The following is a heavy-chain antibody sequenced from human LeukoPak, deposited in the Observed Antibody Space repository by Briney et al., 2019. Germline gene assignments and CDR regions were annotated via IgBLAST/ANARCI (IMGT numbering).Heavy chain of an antibody. J-gene: IGHJ6*02. D-gene: IGHD5-18*01. V-gene: IGHV1-46*01. CDR2: INPSGGST. CDR1: GYTFTSYY. CDR3: AREIAGTAMVNSLLYYYGMDV. Sequence: ASVKVSCKASGYTFTSYYMHWVRQAPGQGLEWMGIINPSGGSTSYAQKFQGRVTMTRDTSTSTVYMELSSLRSEDTAVYYCAREIAGTAMVNSLLYYYGMDVWGQGTTVTVSS.